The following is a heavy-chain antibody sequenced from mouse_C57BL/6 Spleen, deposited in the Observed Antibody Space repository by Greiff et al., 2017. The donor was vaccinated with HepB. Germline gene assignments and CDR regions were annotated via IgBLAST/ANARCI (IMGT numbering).Heavy chain of an antibody. D-gene: IGHD3-2*02. CDR2: IYPSDSET. CDR1: GYTFTSYW. J-gene: IGHJ3*01. CDR3: ARSGAQVSFAY. Sequence: VQLQQPGAELVRPGSSVKLSCKASGYTFTSYWMDWVKQRPGQGLEWIGNIYPSDSETHYNQKFKDKATLTVDKSSSTAYMQLSSLTSEDSAVYYCARSGAQVSFAYWGQGTLVTVSA. V-gene: IGHV1-61*01.